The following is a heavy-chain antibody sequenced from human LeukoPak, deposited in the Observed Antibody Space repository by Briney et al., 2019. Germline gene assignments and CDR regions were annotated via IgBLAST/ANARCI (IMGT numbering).Heavy chain of an antibody. D-gene: IGHD4-17*01. Sequence: PSETLSLTCAVYGGSFSGYYWSWIRQPPGKGLEWIGEINHSGSTNYNPSLKSRVTISVDTSKNQFSLKLSSVTAADTAVYYCARGRHGDYSLANWFDPWGQGTLVTVSS. V-gene: IGHV4-34*01. CDR1: GGSFSGYY. CDR3: ARGRHGDYSLANWFDP. J-gene: IGHJ5*02. CDR2: INHSGST.